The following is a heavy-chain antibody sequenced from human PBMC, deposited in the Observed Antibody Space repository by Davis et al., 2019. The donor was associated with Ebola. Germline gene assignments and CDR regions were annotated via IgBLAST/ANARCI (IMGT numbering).Heavy chain of an antibody. D-gene: IGHD6-13*01. CDR3: ARDWGDYPGIAAAGNDY. CDR1: GFTFSDYY. J-gene: IGHJ4*02. Sequence: PGGSLRLSCAASGFTFSDYYMSWIRQAPGKGLEWVSYISSSGSTIYYADSVKGRFTISRDNAKNSLYLQMNSLRAEDTAIYYCARDWGDYPGIAAAGNDYWGQGTLVTVSS. CDR2: ISSSGSTI. V-gene: IGHV3-11*01.